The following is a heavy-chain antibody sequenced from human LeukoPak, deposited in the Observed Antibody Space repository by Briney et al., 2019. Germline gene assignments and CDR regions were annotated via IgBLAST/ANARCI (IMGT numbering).Heavy chain of an antibody. CDR3: ARTTTTAYYSYFYMDV. D-gene: IGHD1-1*01. Sequence: SETLSLTCTVSGGSFSNYYWSWVRQSPGKGLEWIGYIHYVGTTNYNPSLKSRVTMSLDTPKNQFSLNLFSVTAADTAIYYCARTTTTAYYSYFYMDVWGKGTTVTVSS. CDR1: GGSFSNYY. CDR2: IHYVGTT. V-gene: IGHV4-59*01. J-gene: IGHJ6*03.